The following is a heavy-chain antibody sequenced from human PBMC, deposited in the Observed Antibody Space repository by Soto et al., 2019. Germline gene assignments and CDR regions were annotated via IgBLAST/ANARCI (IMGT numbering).Heavy chain of an antibody. V-gene: IGHV2-5*02. CDR2: IYWDDNK. CDR3: AHSPVSGSYYS. D-gene: IGHD3-10*01. J-gene: IGHJ4*02. CDR1: GFSLSTSGVG. Sequence: QITLKESGPTLVKPTQTLTLTCTFSGFSLSTSGVGVGWIRQPPGKALEWLALIYWDDNKRYSPPLKNRLTIPHDTAKNQVVLTKTNMDPFATATYHWAHSPVSGSYYSWGQRTLVTFSS.